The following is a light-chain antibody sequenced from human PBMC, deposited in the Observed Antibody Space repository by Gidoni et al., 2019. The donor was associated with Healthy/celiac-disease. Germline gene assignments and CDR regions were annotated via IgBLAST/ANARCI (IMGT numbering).Light chain of an antibody. V-gene: IGKV3-15*01. CDR2: GAS. Sequence: EIVITQSPATVSVPPGERATLSCRASQSDSSNLAWYQQKPGQAPRLLIYGASTRATGIPARFSGSGSGTEFNLTISSLQSEDFAVYYCQQYNNWPLTFGPGTKVDIK. CDR1: QSDSSN. J-gene: IGKJ3*01. CDR3: QQYNNWPLT.